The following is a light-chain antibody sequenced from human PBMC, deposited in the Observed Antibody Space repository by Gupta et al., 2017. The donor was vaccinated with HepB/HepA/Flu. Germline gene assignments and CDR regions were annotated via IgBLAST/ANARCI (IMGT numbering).Light chain of an antibody. CDR1: SSDVGAY. CDR2: DVS. V-gene: IGLV2-14*03. J-gene: IGLJ3*02. CDR3: TSSGSSIWV. Sequence: QSALTQPASVSGSPGQSITISCTGTSSDVGAYVSWYQHPPGNAPKFISYDVSNRPSGVSNFFSGSTSGTTAHPNISGLQAEDDDYYYCTSSGSSIWVFGGGTKLTVL.